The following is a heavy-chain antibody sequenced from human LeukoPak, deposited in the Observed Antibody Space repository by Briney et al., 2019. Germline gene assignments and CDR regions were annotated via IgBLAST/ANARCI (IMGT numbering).Heavy chain of an antibody. CDR3: ARGGLSELRLLEWLLRGDAFDI. CDR2: INHSGST. CDR1: GGSFSGYY. Sequence: SETLSLTCAVYGGSFSGYYWSWIRQPPGKGLEWIGEINHSGSTNYNPSLKSRVTISVDTSKNQFSLKLSSVTAADTAVYYCARGGLSELRLLEWLLRGDAFDIWGQGTMVTVSS. V-gene: IGHV4-34*01. D-gene: IGHD3-3*01. J-gene: IGHJ3*02.